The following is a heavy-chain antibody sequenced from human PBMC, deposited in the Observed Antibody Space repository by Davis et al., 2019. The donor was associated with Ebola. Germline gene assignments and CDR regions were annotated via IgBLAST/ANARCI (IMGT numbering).Heavy chain of an antibody. Sequence: GESLKISCAASGFTFSSYWMSWVRQAPGKGLEWVANIKQDGSEKYYVDSVKVRFTISRDNAKNTLYLQMNRLRAEDTAVYYGAKYVDIVATSIPEYWGQGTLVTVSS. V-gene: IGHV3-7*03. CDR1: GFTFSSYW. D-gene: IGHD5-12*01. CDR3: AKYVDIVATSIPEY. J-gene: IGHJ4*02. CDR2: IKQDGSEK.